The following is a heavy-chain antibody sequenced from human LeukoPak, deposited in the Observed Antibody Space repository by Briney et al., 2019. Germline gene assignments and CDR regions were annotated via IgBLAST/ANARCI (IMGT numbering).Heavy chain of an antibody. V-gene: IGHV3-23*01. Sequence: PGGSRRLSCAGSGFTFRSYVMSWGRQAPGKGPEWVASLSENGGRTYYADSVRGRFIISRDNSKNTLYLQMNSLRVDDTAVYYCARSDWLDPWGQGTLVTVSP. J-gene: IGHJ5*02. CDR2: LSENGGRT. CDR3: ARSDWLDP. CDR1: GFTFRSYV.